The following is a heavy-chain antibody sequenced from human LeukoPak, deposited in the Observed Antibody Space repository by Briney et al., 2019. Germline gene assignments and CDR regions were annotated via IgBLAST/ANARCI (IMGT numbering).Heavy chain of an antibody. CDR2: IYPGDSDT. D-gene: IGHD2-15*01. V-gene: IGHV5-51*01. Sequence: GESLKISCKGSGYSFTSYWIGWVRQMPGKGLEWMGIIYPGDSDTRYSPSFQGQVTISADKSISTAYLQWSSLKASDTAMYSCARGIGRTDFTPYWYFDLWGRGTLVTVSS. CDR3: ARGIGRTDFTPYWYFDL. J-gene: IGHJ2*01. CDR1: GYSFTSYW.